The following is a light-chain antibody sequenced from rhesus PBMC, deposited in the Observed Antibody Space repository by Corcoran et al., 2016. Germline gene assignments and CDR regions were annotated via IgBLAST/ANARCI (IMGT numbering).Light chain of an antibody. Sequence: DIQMTQSPSALSASVGDRVTISCRASQNIYSNLAWYQQKPGKAHKLLIYAASSLKTGIPSRFSVSGSWTDFTLTISSLQPEDSAAYYCQHYYDNPFTFGPGTKLDIK. CDR2: AAS. V-gene: IGKV1S12*01. CDR3: QHYYDNPFT. J-gene: IGKJ3*01. CDR1: QNIYSN.